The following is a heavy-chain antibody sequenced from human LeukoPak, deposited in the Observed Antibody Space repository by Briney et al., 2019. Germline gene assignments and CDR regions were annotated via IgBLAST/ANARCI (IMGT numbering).Heavy chain of an antibody. CDR2: IKSKTDGGTT. V-gene: IGHV3-15*01. Sequence: GGSLRLSCAASGFTFSTYWMSWVRQAPGKGLEWVGRIKSKTDGGTTDYAAPVKGRFTISRDDSKNTLYLQMNSLKTEDTAVYYCTTEDYSIRMGNWFDPWGQGTLVTVSS. CDR1: GFTFSTYW. J-gene: IGHJ5*02. CDR3: TTEDYSIRMGNWFDP. D-gene: IGHD4-11*01.